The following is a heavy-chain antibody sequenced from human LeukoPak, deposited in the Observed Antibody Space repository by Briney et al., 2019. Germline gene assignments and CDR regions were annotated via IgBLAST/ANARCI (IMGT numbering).Heavy chain of an antibody. CDR3: ARGRYGDVLFDY. CDR2: IWYDGSNK. Sequence: GRSLRLSYAASGFTFSNYGMHWVRQAPGKGLEWVAVIWYDGSNKFYADSVKGRFTISRDNSQNTLYLQMKSLRAEDTAVYYCARGRYGDVLFDYWGQGTLVTVSS. D-gene: IGHD4-17*01. CDR1: GFTFSNYG. V-gene: IGHV3-33*01. J-gene: IGHJ4*02.